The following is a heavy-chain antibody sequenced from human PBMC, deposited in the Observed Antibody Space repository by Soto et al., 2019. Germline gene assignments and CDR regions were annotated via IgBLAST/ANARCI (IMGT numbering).Heavy chain of an antibody. CDR1: RFTFGGYA. Sequence: GGSLRLSCSASRFTFGGYAMSWVRQAPGKGLEWVSGITGNAANTVYADSVKGRFTISRDNSKNALYLQLNSLRAEDTAVYFCAKAARDCGGDCSSSYFDFWGQGALVTVSS. J-gene: IGHJ4*02. V-gene: IGHV3-23*01. CDR3: AKAARDCGGDCSSSYFDF. CDR2: ITGNAANT. D-gene: IGHD2-21*02.